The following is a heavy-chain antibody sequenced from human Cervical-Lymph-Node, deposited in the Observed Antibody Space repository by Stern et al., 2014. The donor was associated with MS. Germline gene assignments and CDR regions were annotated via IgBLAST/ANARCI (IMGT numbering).Heavy chain of an antibody. CDR1: GFSLNTDGVG. CDR3: ARTTVTFDEAYGLDV. D-gene: IGHD4-17*01. CDR2: LFWDDDE. J-gene: IGHJ6*02. V-gene: IGHV2-5*02. Sequence: QVTLKESGPTLVKPTQTLTLTCTCSGFSLNTDGVGVGWIRQPPGKALEWLAVLFWDDDERYSPSLKSRLSITKDTSKNQVVLTMANMDPVDTATYYCARTTVTFDEAYGLDVWGQGTTVTVSS.